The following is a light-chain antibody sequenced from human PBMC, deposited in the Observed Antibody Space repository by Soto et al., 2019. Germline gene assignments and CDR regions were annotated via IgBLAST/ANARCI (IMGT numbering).Light chain of an antibody. CDR3: QQSYTMPLT. CDR1: QTISTF. J-gene: IGKJ4*01. V-gene: IGKV1-39*01. CDR2: AAS. Sequence: DIQMTQSPSSLSTSVGDRVTIRCRASQTISTFLNWFQQKPGKAPKLLISAASSLQSGVPSRFSGSGSGTDFTLTISSLQPEDSATYYCQQSYTMPLTFGGGTKVEIK.